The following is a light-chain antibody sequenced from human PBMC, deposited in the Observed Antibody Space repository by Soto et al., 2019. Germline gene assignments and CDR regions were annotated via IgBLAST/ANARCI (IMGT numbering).Light chain of an antibody. CDR2: AAS. CDR1: QAISNY. V-gene: IGKV1-9*01. Sequence: DIQLTQSPSSLSASVGDRVTIACRASQAISNYVAWYQQKPGKAPKLLIYAASTLQSGVPSRFSGSGSGTDFTLTISSLQPEDFATYYCQQLNSYPLTFGGGTKVEIK. J-gene: IGKJ4*01. CDR3: QQLNSYPLT.